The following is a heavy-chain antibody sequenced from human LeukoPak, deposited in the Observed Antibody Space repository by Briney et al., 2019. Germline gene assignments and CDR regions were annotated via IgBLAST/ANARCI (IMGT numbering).Heavy chain of an antibody. V-gene: IGHV3-21*01. J-gene: IGHJ4*02. CDR3: ARDRGYYDSSGYYYFDY. CDR1: GFTFSSYS. CDR2: IGSSISYI. D-gene: IGHD3-22*01. Sequence: AGGSLRLSCAASGFTFSSYSMKWVRQAPGKGLEWVSFIGSSISYISYADSVKGRFTISRDNAKNSLYLQMNSLRAEDTAVYCCARDRGYYDSSGYYYFDYWGQGTLVTVSS.